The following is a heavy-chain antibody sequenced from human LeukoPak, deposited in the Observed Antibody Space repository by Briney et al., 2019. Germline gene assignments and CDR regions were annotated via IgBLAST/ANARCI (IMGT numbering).Heavy chain of an antibody. Sequence: ASVKVSCKASGYTFTGYYMHWVRQAPGQGLEWMGWINPNSGGTNYAQKFQGRVTMTRDTSISTAYMELSRLRSNDTAVYYCARDGGGYYDSSGYSVTFLDYRGQGTLVTVSS. CDR2: INPNSGGT. D-gene: IGHD3-22*01. CDR1: GYTFTGYY. CDR3: ARDGGGYYDSSGYSVTFLDY. J-gene: IGHJ4*02. V-gene: IGHV1-2*02.